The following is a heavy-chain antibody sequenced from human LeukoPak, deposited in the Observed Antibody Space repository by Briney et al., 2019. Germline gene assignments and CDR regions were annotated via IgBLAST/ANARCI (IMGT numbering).Heavy chain of an antibody. CDR3: ARDRYYNGAVSYYSEREY. D-gene: IGHD3-10*01. V-gene: IGHV3-7*01. CDR2: IKQDGSEK. Sequence: AGSLRLSCAASGFTFSSYWMCWVRHAPGKGLGWVGNIKQDGSEKNYVGSVRGRFTISRDNAKNTLYLQMNSLRAEDTAVYYCARDRYYNGAVSYYSEREYWGQGAL. CDR1: GFTFSSYW. J-gene: IGHJ4*02.